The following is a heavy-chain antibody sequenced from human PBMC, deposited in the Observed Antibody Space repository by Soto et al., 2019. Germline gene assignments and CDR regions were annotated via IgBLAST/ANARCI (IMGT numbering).Heavy chain of an antibody. D-gene: IGHD2-21*02. CDR1: GGTFSSYA. Sequence: SVKVSCKASGGTFSSYAISWVRQAPGQGLEWMGGVIPTFGTANYAQKFQGRVTITADESTSTAYMELSSLRSEDTAVYYCARVAVGYCGGDCYSLGYYYYGMDVWGQGTTVTVSS. V-gene: IGHV1-69*13. CDR2: VIPTFGTA. J-gene: IGHJ6*02. CDR3: ARVAVGYCGGDCYSLGYYYYGMDV.